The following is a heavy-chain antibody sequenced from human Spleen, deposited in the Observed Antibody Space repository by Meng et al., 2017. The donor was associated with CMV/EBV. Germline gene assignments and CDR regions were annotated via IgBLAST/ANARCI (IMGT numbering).Heavy chain of an antibody. Sequence: YGGSFSGYNGSWIRQPPGKGLEWIGENNHSGSTNYNPSLKSRVTISVDTSKNQFSLKLSSVTAADTAVYYCAREKYYYGSGTLRYFDYWGQGTLVTVSS. CDR2: NNHSGST. CDR3: AREKYYYGSGTLRYFDY. J-gene: IGHJ4*02. CDR1: GGSFSGYN. D-gene: IGHD3-10*01. V-gene: IGHV4-34*01.